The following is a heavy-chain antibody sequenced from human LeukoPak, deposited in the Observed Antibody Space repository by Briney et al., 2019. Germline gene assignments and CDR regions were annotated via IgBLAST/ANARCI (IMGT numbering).Heavy chain of an antibody. CDR1: GFTFSSYG. CDR3: AKVRVRGVKTFYGMDV. Sequence: PGRSLRLSCAASGFTFSSYGMHWVRQAPGKGLEWVAVISYDGSNKYYADSVKGRFTISRDNSKNTLYLQMNSLRAEDTAVYYCAKVRVRGVKTFYGMDVWGQGTTVTVSS. J-gene: IGHJ6*02. V-gene: IGHV3-30*18. CDR2: ISYDGSNK. D-gene: IGHD3-10*01.